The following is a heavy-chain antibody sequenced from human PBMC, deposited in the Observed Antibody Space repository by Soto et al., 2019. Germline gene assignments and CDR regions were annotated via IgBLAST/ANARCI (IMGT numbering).Heavy chain of an antibody. V-gene: IGHV4-59*01. J-gene: IGHJ4*02. D-gene: IGHD3-22*01. CDR2: IYYSGST. CDR1: GGSISSYY. Sequence: SETLSLTCTVSGGSISSYYWSWIRQPPGKGLEWIGYIYYSGSTNYNPSLKSRVTISVDTSKNQFSLKLSSVTAADTAVYYCARGGDSSGYYYDYWGQGTLVTVSS. CDR3: ARGGDSSGYYYDY.